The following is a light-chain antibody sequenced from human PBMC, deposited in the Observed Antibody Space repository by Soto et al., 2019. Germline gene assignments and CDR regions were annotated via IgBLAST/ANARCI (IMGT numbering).Light chain of an antibody. J-gene: IGKJ4*01. Sequence: EIVLTQSPGTLSLSPGERATLSCRASQSVSSSYLGWYQQKPGQAPRLLISGASSRATGIPDRFSGSGSGTDFTLTISRLEPEDFAVYYCQQYGSSPLTFGGGTMVEIK. CDR3: QQYGSSPLT. V-gene: IGKV3-20*01. CDR2: GAS. CDR1: QSVSSSY.